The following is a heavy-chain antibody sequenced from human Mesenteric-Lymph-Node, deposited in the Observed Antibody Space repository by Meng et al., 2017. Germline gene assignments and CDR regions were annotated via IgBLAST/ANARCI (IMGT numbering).Heavy chain of an antibody. D-gene: IGHD3-10*01. CDR2: IYHSGST. CDR3: ARDGVHYYGSGSYYKAYYGMDV. CDR1: GYSISSGYY. J-gene: IGHJ6*02. V-gene: IGHV4-38-2*02. Sequence: SETLSLTCTVSGYSISSGYYWGWIRQPPGKGLEWIGSIYHSGSTNYNPSLKSRVTMSVDTSKNQFSLKLSSVTAADTAVYYCARDGVHYYGSGSYYKAYYGMDVWGQGTTVTVSS.